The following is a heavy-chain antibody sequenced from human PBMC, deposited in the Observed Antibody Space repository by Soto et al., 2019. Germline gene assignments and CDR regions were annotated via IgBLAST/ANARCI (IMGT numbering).Heavy chain of an antibody. CDR3: ARGGPSRITIFGVVPNLNWFDP. D-gene: IGHD3-3*01. V-gene: IGHV4-39*01. Sequence: PSETLSLTCTVSGGSISSSSYYWGWIRQPPGKGLEWIGSIYYSGSTYYNPSLKSRVTISVDTSKNQFSLKLSSVTAADTAVYYCARGGPSRITIFGVVPNLNWFDPWGQGTLVTV. CDR2: IYYSGST. J-gene: IGHJ5*02. CDR1: GGSISSSSYY.